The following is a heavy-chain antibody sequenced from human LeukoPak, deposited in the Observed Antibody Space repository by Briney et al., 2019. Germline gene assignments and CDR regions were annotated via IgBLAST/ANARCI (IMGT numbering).Heavy chain of an antibody. CDR3: ARDQTSITIFGVVIVGQAGRAPDSMDV. CDR2: ISAYNGNT. J-gene: IGHJ6*02. D-gene: IGHD3-3*01. CDR1: GYTFTSYG. V-gene: IGHV1-18*01. Sequence: ASVKVSCKASGYTFTSYGISWVRQAPGQGLEWMGWISAYNGNTNYAQKLQGRVTMTTGTSTSTAYMELRSLRSDDTAVYYCARDQTSITIFGVVIVGQAGRAPDSMDVWGQGTTVTVSS.